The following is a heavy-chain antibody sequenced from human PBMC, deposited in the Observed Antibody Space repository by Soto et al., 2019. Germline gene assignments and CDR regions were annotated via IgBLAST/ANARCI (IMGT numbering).Heavy chain of an antibody. V-gene: IGHV4-38-2*01. CDR2: IFHNGRT. Sequence: KTSETLSLTCSVSGYSFKSGYYWGWIRQPPGKGLEWIGNIFHNGRTYYNPSLNSRVTISVDTSKNQFSLKLSSVTAADTAVYYCATMVSREGYNSFAYWGQGTLVTVSS. CDR1: GYSFKSGYY. CDR3: ATMVSREGYNSFAY. J-gene: IGHJ4*02. D-gene: IGHD5-12*01.